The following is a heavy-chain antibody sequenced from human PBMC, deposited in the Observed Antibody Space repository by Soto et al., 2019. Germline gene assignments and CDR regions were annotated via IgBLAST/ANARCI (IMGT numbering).Heavy chain of an antibody. Sequence: GGSLRLSCAASGFTFSSYAMHWVRQAPGKGLEWVAVISYDGSNKYYADSVKGRFTISRDNSKNTLYLQMNSLRAEDTAWYYCAREEKRGNWFDPWGQGTLVTVSS. CDR3: AREEKRGNWFDP. V-gene: IGHV3-30-3*01. CDR2: ISYDGSNK. D-gene: IGHD3-16*01. CDR1: GFTFSSYA. J-gene: IGHJ5*02.